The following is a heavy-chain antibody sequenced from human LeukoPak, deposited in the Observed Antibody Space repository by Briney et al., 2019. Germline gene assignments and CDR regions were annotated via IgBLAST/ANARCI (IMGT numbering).Heavy chain of an antibody. CDR3: ARDDTRYYGSGSYYGFDY. CDR1: GGTFSSYA. D-gene: IGHD3-10*01. Sequence: ASVKVSCKASGGTFSSYAISWVRQAPGQGLEWMGGIIPIFGTANCAQKFQGRVTITADESTSTAYMELSSLRSEDTAVYYCARDDTRYYGSGSYYGFDYWGQGTLVTVSS. CDR2: IIPIFGTA. V-gene: IGHV1-69*13. J-gene: IGHJ4*02.